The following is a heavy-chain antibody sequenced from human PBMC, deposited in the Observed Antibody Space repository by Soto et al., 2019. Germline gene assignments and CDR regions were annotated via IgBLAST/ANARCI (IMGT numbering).Heavy chain of an antibody. J-gene: IGHJ4*02. CDR3: ARDRYDSSGFDLHPMDY. D-gene: IGHD3-22*01. V-gene: IGHV1-69*12. CDR1: GGTFSSYA. CDR2: IIPIFGTA. Sequence: QVQLVQSGAEVKKPGSSVKVSCKASGGTFSSYAISWVRQAPGQGLEWMGGIIPIFGTANYAQKCQGRVTITADESTSTAYMELSSLRSEATDVYYCARDRYDSSGFDLHPMDYWGQGTLVTVSS.